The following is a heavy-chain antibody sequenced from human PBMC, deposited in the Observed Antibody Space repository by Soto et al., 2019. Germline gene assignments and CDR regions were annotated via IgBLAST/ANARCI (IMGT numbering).Heavy chain of an antibody. CDR2: INPNSGGT. D-gene: IGHD3-10*01. CDR3: ARDSSPGPIKYYFDY. Sequence: ASVKVSCKASGYTFTGYCMHWVRQAPGQGLEWMGWINPNSGGTNYAQKFQGWVTMTRDTSISTAYMELSRLRSDDTAVYYCARDSSPGPIKYYFDYWGQGTLVTVSS. CDR1: GYTFTGYC. V-gene: IGHV1-2*04. J-gene: IGHJ4*02.